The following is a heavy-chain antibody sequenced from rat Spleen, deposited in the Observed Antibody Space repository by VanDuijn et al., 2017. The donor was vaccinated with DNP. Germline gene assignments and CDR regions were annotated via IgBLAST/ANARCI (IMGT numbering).Heavy chain of an antibody. J-gene: IGHJ2*01. CDR2: ISYSGST. D-gene: IGHD1-12*02. CDR1: GYSITSNY. Sequence: EVQLQESGPGLVKPSQSLSLTCSVTGYSITSNYWGWIRKFPGNKMEWMAYISYSGSTSYNPSLKSRISITRDTSKNQFFLQLNSVTTEDTATYYCARYQSYYYDGSYYPFYFDYWGQGVMVTVSS. V-gene: IGHV3-1*01. CDR3: ARYQSYYYDGSYYPFYFDY.